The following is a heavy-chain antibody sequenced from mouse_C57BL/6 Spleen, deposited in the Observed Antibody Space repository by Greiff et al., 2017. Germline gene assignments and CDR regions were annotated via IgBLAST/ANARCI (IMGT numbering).Heavy chain of an antibody. J-gene: IGHJ2*01. V-gene: IGHV1-15*01. CDR1: GYTFTDYE. Sequence: VKLQESGAELVRPGASVTLSCKASGYTFTDYEMHWVKQTPVHGLEWIGAIDPETGGTAYNQKFKGKAILTADKSSSTAYMELRSLTSEDSAVYYCTRLYYYGSSPFDYWGQGTTLTVSS. CDR2: IDPETGGT. CDR3: TRLYYYGSSPFDY. D-gene: IGHD1-1*01.